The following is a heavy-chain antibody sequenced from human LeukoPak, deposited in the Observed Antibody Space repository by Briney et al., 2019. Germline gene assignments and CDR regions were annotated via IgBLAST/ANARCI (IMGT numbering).Heavy chain of an antibody. J-gene: IGHJ6*02. Sequence: PGLSLTLSCRGCIYPFGEHATGYAPHAPQKARERVSFIRSKAYRGTPEYAPSVKGTFTISRDDSISIAYLQMNSLITEDTAFYYCTSGPIQLWIHNAMDVWGQGTTVTVPS. CDR1: IYPFGEHA. CDR2: IRSKAYRGTP. D-gene: IGHD1-1*01. V-gene: IGHV3-49*04. CDR3: TSGPIQLWIHNAMDV.